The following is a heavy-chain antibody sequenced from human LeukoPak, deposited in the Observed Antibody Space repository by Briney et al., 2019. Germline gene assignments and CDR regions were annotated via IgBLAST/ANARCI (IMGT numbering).Heavy chain of an antibody. CDR3: ARADVGATRFWSWYYFDY. V-gene: IGHV3-21*01. J-gene: IGHJ4*02. D-gene: IGHD1-26*01. Sequence: KAGGSLRLSCAASGFTFSSYSMNWVRQAPGKGLEWVSSISSSSSYIYYADSVKGRFTISRDNAKNSLYLQMNSLRAEDTAVYYCARADVGATRFWSWYYFDYWGQGTLVTVSS. CDR1: GFTFSSYS. CDR2: ISSSSSYI.